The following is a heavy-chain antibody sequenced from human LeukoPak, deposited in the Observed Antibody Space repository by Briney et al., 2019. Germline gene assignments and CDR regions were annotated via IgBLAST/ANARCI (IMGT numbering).Heavy chain of an antibody. Sequence: SETLSLTCAVSGGSISSYYWSWIRQSPGKGLEWIGYIYYSGSTNYNPSLKSRVTISVDTSKNQFSLKLSSVTAADTAVYYCARSGSYGPNFAYWGQGTLVTVSS. D-gene: IGHD1-26*01. CDR1: GGSISSYY. V-gene: IGHV4-59*08. CDR3: ARSGSYGPNFAY. J-gene: IGHJ4*02. CDR2: IYYSGST.